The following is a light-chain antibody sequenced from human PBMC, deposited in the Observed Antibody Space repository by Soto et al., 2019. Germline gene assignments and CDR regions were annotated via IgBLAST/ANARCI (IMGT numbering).Light chain of an antibody. V-gene: IGKV3-15*01. Sequence: EIVLTQSPGTLSLSPGERVSLSCRASQSVSSDYLAWYQQKPGQAPRLLMSGASTRATGIPARFNGSGSGTEFTLKLSSLRAEDFAVYYCQEYNSWPPFNFGGGTKV. CDR3: QEYNSWPPFN. CDR1: QSVSSD. J-gene: IGKJ4*01. CDR2: GAS.